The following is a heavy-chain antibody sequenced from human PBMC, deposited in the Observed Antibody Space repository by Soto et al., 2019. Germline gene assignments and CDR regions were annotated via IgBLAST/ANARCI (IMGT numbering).Heavy chain of an antibody. Sequence: ASVKVSCKASGYTFTSYGISWVRQAPGQGLEWMGWISAYNGNTNYAQKLQGRVTMTTDTSTSTAYMELRSLRSDDTAVYYCARDSPITTNYYFDFWGQGTLVTVSS. J-gene: IGHJ4*02. D-gene: IGHD3-22*01. CDR1: GYTFTSYG. V-gene: IGHV1-18*04. CDR3: ARDSPITTNYYFDF. CDR2: ISAYNGNT.